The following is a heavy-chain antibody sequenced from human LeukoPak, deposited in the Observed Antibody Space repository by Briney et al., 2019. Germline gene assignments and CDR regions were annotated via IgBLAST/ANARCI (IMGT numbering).Heavy chain of an antibody. V-gene: IGHV1-18*01. CDR2: ISAYNGNT. Sequence: ASVKVSCKASGYTFTSYGITWVRQAPGRGLEWMGWISAYNGNTNYAQKLQGRVTMTTDTSTSTAYMELRGLRSDDTAVYYCARAMVRGVIPQYWFDPWGQGTLVTVSS. CDR3: ARAMVRGVIPQYWFDP. D-gene: IGHD3-10*01. CDR1: GYTFTSYG. J-gene: IGHJ5*02.